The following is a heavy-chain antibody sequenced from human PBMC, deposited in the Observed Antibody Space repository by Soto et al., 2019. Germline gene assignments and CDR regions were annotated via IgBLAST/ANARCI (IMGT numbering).Heavy chain of an antibody. D-gene: IGHD2-21*02. Sequence: SETLSLTCIVSGESISSSSYYWGWIRQPPGKGLEWIGSIYYSGRTYYNPSFKSRVTISIDTSKNQFSLKLSSVTATDTAVYYCARQRTTVVTQAYFAHWGQGALVTASS. CDR1: GESISSSSYY. J-gene: IGHJ4*02. CDR3: ARQRTTVVTQAYFAH. V-gene: IGHV4-39*01. CDR2: IYYSGRT.